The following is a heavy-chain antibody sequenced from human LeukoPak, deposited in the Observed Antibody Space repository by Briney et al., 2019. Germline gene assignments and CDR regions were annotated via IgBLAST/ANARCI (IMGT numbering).Heavy chain of an antibody. J-gene: IGHJ4*02. CDR1: GYTFTGYY. CDR3: ARANVLTGYYILDH. Sequence: GASVKVSCKASGYTFTGYYIHWVRRAPGQGLEWMGWINPNSDDTNFAQRFQGRVTMTRDTSISTAYMELSRLRSDDTAVYYCARANVLTGYYILDHWGQGTLVTVSS. V-gene: IGHV1-2*02. D-gene: IGHD3-9*01. CDR2: INPNSDDT.